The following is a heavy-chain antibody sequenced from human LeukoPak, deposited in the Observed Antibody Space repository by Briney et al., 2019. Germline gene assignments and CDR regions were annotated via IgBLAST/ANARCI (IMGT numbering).Heavy chain of an antibody. V-gene: IGHV5-51*01. J-gene: IGHJ4*02. Sequence: GESLKISCKGSGYSFTSYWIGWVRQTPGKGLEWMGIIYPGDSDTRYSPSFQGQVTISADKSISTAYLQWSSLKASDTAMYYCASAKGYCSSTSCPGDFDYWGQGTLVTVSS. D-gene: IGHD2-2*01. CDR3: ASAKGYCSSTSCPGDFDY. CDR1: GYSFTSYW. CDR2: IYPGDSDT.